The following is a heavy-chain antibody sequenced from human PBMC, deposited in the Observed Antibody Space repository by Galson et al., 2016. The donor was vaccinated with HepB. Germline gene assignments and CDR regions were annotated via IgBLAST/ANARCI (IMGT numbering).Heavy chain of an antibody. CDR1: GFSLSSSGVG. CDR3: AHTTLDFWSGYFTGFDY. D-gene: IGHD3-3*01. V-gene: IGHV2-5*01. J-gene: IGHJ4*02. CDR2: FYWNDDK. Sequence: PALVKPTQTLTLTCIISGFSLSSSGVGVGWIRQPPGKALEWLALFYWNDDKRHSPSLQTRLTITKDTPKNQVVLTMTNMDPVDTAIYYCAHTTLDFWSGYFTGFDYWGQGTLVTVSS.